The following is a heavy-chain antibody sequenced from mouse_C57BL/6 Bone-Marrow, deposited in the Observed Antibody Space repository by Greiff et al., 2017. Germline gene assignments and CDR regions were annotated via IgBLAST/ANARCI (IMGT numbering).Heavy chain of an antibody. D-gene: IGHD2-1*01. V-gene: IGHV14-4*01. J-gene: IGHJ2*01. CDR3: TAYDNYAFDY. Sequence: DVQLQESGAELVRPGASVKLSCTASGFNIKDDYMHWVKQRPEQGLEWIGWIDPENGDTEYASKFQGKATITADTSSNTAYLQLSSLTSEDTAVYCCTAYDNYAFDYWDRGTTLTVSS. CDR2: IDPENGDT. CDR1: GFNIKDDY.